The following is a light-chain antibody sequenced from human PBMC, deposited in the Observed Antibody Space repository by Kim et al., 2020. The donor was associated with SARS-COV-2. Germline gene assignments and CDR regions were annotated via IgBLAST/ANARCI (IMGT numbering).Light chain of an antibody. J-gene: IGLJ2*01. CDR2: DVS. CDR1: SSDVGGYNY. Sequence: QSITISCTGTSSDVGGYNYVSWYQQHPGKVPKRMIYDVSSRPSGVSNRFSGSKSGNTASLTISGLQTEDEADYYCSSYTSSTTLVFGGGTQLTVL. V-gene: IGLV2-14*03. CDR3: SSYTSSTTLV.